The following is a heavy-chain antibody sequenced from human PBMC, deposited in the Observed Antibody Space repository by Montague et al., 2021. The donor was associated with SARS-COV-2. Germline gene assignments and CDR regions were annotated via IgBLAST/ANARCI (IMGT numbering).Heavy chain of an antibody. CDR3: ATGPPSGLSVAGFDY. CDR1: GGSISSSHW. D-gene: IGHD6-19*01. V-gene: IGHV4-4*02. CDR2: IYHSGST. Sequence: SETLSLTCGVSGGSISSSHWWNWVRQPPGKGLEWIGEIYHSGSTNYNPSLKNRVIISIDKSKNQFSLKRSSVTAADTAVYYCATGPPSGLSVAGFDYWGQGTLVTVSS. J-gene: IGHJ4*02.